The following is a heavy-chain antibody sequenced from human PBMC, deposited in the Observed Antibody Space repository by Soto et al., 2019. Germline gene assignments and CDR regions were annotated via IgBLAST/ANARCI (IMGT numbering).Heavy chain of an antibody. Sequence: QVQLQESGPGLVKPSQTLSLTCTVSGGSISSGDYYWSWIRQPPGKGLEWIGYIYYSGSTYYNPSLRSRVTRSVDTAKNQFSLKVSSVTAADTAVYYCARVSGRGWYHNWCDPWGQGTLVTVSS. CDR3: ARVSGRGWYHNWCDP. CDR2: IYYSGST. J-gene: IGHJ5*02. D-gene: IGHD6-19*01. CDR1: GGSISSGDYY. V-gene: IGHV4-30-4*01.